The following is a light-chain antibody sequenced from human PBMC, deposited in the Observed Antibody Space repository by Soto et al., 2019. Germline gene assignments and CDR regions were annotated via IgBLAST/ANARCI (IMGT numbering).Light chain of an antibody. V-gene: IGLV1-44*01. CDR3: AAWDASLNGVV. CDR2: SNN. Sequence: QSVLTQPPSASGTPGQRVTISCSGSSSNIGSNTVNWYQQLPGTAPKLLIYSNNQRPSGVPDRFSGSKSGTSVSLAISGLQSEDEADYYCAAWDASLNGVVFGGGTKLTVL. CDR1: SSNIGSNT. J-gene: IGLJ3*02.